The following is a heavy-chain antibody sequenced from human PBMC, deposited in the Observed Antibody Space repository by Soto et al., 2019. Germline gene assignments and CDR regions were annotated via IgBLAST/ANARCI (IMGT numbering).Heavy chain of an antibody. CDR3: ARERSAAGPGWFDP. D-gene: IGHD6-13*01. Sequence: GASVKVSCKASGYTFTSYDINWVRQATGQGLEWMGWMNPNSGNTGYAQKFQGRVTMTRNTSISTAYMELSSLRSEDTAVYYCARERSAAGPGWFDPWGQGTLVTVAS. CDR2: MNPNSGNT. J-gene: IGHJ5*02. V-gene: IGHV1-8*01. CDR1: GYTFTSYD.